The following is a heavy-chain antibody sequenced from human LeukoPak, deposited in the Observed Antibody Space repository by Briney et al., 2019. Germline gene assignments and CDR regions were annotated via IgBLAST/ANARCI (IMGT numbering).Heavy chain of an antibody. J-gene: IGHJ4*02. D-gene: IGHD2-2*01. V-gene: IGHV3-21*04. CDR1: GFTFSSYS. CDR3: AKGGGPYHLPTDY. CDR2: ISSSSSYI. Sequence: PGGSLRLSCAASGFTFSSYSMNWVRQAPGKGLEWVSSISSSSSYIYYADSVKGRFTISRDSSKNTLYLQMNSLRSEDTAVYYCAKGGGPYHLPTDYWGQGTLVTVSS.